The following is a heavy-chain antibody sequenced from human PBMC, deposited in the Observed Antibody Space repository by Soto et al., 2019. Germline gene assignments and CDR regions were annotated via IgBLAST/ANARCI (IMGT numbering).Heavy chain of an antibody. CDR2: TYYKSKWYY. CDR1: GDSVSSNSAG. J-gene: IGHJ6*03. Sequence: VSASQTLSLTCDISGDSVSSNSAGWNWIRQTPSRGLEWLGRTYYKSKWYYTYAASVKSRITVSPDTSKNQFSLQLTSVTPEDTAVYYCARGSWDDVSGHYYMDVWDKGTTVTVSS. CDR3: ARGSWDDVSGHYYMDV. V-gene: IGHV6-1*01. D-gene: IGHD1-1*01.